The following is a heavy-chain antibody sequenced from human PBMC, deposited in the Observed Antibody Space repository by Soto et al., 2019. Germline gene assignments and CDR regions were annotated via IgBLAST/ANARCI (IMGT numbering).Heavy chain of an antibody. CDR3: ARQRGYCSGGSCYRCWYFDL. V-gene: IGHV4-39*01. J-gene: IGHJ2*01. D-gene: IGHD2-15*01. CDR1: GGSTRSLTYF. Sequence: SETLSLTCNVSGGSTRSLTYFWGWIRQPPGKALEWIGSIYYTGSTYHNPSLKRRLTISVDTSKNQFSLRLSSVTAADTAVYYCARQRGYCSGGSCYRCWYFDLWGRGTLVTVSS. CDR2: IYYTGST.